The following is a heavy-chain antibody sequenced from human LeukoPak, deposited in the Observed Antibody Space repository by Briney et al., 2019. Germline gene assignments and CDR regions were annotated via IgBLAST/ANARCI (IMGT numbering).Heavy chain of an antibody. CDR1: GFTFSSYG. Sequence: GGSLRLSCAASGFTFSSYGMHWVRQAPGKGLEWVAVISNDGSNKYYADSARGRFTISRDNSKNTLYLQMNSLRAEDTAVYYCAKHSSGWYIDYCGQGTLVTVSS. D-gene: IGHD6-19*01. CDR2: ISNDGSNK. V-gene: IGHV3-30*18. CDR3: AKHSSGWYIDY. J-gene: IGHJ4*02.